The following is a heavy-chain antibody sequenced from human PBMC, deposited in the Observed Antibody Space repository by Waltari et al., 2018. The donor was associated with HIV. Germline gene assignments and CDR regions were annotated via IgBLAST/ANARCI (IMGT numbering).Heavy chain of an antibody. V-gene: IGHV1-46*02. Sequence: QVRMLQSGPEVRKPGASVKLSCTTSGYSFKEFSVAWVRQAPGQGLEWLGVINPTDGSTRYAEALHGRVTMTSDTSTKTVDMEMRNLRPEDSATYYGVRDKEWIVVFIVGTPQKDHKYNGLDVWGQGTAV. D-gene: IGHD2-21*01. CDR2: INPTDGST. CDR3: VRDKEWIVVFIVGTPQKDHKYNGLDV. CDR1: GYSFKEFS. J-gene: IGHJ6*02.